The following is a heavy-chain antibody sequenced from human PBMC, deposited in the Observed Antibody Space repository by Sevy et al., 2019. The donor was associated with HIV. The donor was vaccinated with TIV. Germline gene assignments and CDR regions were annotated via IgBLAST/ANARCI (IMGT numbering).Heavy chain of an antibody. D-gene: IGHD3-10*01. J-gene: IGHJ5*02. CDR2: IYYSGST. V-gene: IGHV4-59*01. CDR3: AGDYYGSGSYRWFDP. Sequence: SETLSLTCTVSGGSISSYYWSWIRQPPGKGLEWIGYIYYSGSTNYNPSLKSRVTISVDTYKNQFSLKLSSVTAADTAVYYCAGDYYGSGSYRWFDPWGQGTLVTVSS. CDR1: GGSISSYY.